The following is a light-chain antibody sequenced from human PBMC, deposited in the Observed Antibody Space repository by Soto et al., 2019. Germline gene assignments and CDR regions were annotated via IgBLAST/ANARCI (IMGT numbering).Light chain of an antibody. Sequence: EIVMTQSPATLSVSPGERATLSCRASQSVTSNLAWYQHKPGQAPRLLIYRATARAAGIPARFGGSGSGTEFTLTISSLQSEDFAIYYCQQYDDWPLTFGQGTKVEIE. CDR1: QSVTSN. CDR2: RAT. CDR3: QQYDDWPLT. J-gene: IGKJ1*01. V-gene: IGKV3-15*01.